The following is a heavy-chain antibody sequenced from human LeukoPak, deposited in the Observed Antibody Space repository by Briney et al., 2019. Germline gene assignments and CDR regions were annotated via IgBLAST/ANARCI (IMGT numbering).Heavy chain of an antibody. J-gene: IGHJ4*02. D-gene: IGHD4-17*01. CDR2: IYASGKT. CDR3: ASTYGDVY. CDR1: GDSISRGRYY. Sequence: SETLSLTCTVSGDSISRGRYYWSWVRQPAGKELEWIGRIYASGKTDYNPYTPSLKSRVTISVDTSKNQFSLKLSSVTAADTAVYYCASTYGDVYWGQGTLVTVSS. V-gene: IGHV4-61*02.